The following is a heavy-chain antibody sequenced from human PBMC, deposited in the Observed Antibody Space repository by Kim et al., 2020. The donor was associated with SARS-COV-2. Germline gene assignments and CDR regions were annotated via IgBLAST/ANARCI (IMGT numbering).Heavy chain of an antibody. J-gene: IGHJ4*02. Sequence: GGSLRLSCAASGFTFSSYSMNWVRQAPGKGLEWVSSISSSSSYIYYADSVKGRFTISRDNAKNSLYLQMNSLRAEDTAVYYCARTTPTITIFGVVTYWGQGTLVTVSS. V-gene: IGHV3-21*01. CDR3: ARTTPTITIFGVVTY. D-gene: IGHD3-3*01. CDR2: ISSSSSYI. CDR1: GFTFSSYS.